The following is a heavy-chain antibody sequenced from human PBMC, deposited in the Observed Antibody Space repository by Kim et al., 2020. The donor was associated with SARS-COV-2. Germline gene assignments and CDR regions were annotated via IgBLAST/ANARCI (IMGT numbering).Heavy chain of an antibody. CDR2: IYSGGST. CDR1: GFTVSSNY. D-gene: IGHD3-10*01. J-gene: IGHJ5*02. V-gene: IGHV3-53*04. CDR3: ARVRFADYYLNWFDP. Sequence: GGSLRLSCAASGFTVSSNYMSWVRQAPGKGLEWVSVIYSGGSTYYADSVKGRFTISRHNSKNTLYLQMNSLRAEDTAVYYCARVRFADYYLNWFDPWGQGTLVTVSS.